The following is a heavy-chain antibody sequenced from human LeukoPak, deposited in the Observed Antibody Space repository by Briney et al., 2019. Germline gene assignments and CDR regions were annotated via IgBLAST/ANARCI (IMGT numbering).Heavy chain of an antibody. J-gene: IGHJ4*02. D-gene: IGHD1-1*01. Sequence: GGSLRLSCVVSGFTFSSSAMSWVRQAPGKGLEWVSLISSNGASTYYADSVKGRFTISRDDSKNTLYLQMNSLRVEDTAVYCCAKDIQLSYWGQGALVTVSS. CDR3: AKDIQLSY. CDR2: ISSNGAST. CDR1: GFTFSSSA. V-gene: IGHV3-23*01.